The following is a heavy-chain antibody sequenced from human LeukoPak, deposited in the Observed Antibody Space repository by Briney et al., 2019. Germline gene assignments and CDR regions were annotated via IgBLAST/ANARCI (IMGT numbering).Heavy chain of an antibody. CDR3: ASRRTAYCDGDCPEGY. D-gene: IGHD2-21*02. CDR2: IYHSGST. Sequence: SETLSLTCTVSGYSISSGYYWGWIRQPPGKGLEWIGSIYHSGSTYYNPSLKSRVTISVDTSKNQFSLKLSSVTAADTAVYYCASRRTAYCDGDCPEGYWGQGTLVTVSS. V-gene: IGHV4-38-2*02. J-gene: IGHJ4*02. CDR1: GYSISSGYY.